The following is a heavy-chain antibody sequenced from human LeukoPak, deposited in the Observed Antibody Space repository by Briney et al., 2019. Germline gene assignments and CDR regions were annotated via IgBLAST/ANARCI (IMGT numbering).Heavy chain of an antibody. V-gene: IGHV4-39*07. D-gene: IGHD2-2*01. CDR3: ARAPLHLAMYHYFDY. Sequence: SETLSLTCTVSGGSISSSSYYWGWIRQPPGKGLEWIGSIYYSGSTYYNPFLKSRVTISVDTSKNQFSLKLSSVTAADTAVYYCARAPLHLAMYHYFDYWGQGTLVTVSS. J-gene: IGHJ4*02. CDR1: GGSISSSSYY. CDR2: IYYSGST.